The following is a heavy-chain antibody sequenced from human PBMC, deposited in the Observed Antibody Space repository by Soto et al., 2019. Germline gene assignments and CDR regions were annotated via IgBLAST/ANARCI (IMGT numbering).Heavy chain of an antibody. Sequence: SVKVSCKASGGTFSSYTISWVRQAPGQGLEWMGRIIPILGIANYAQKFQGRVTITADKSTSTAYMELSSLRSEDTAVYYCARSTGIVATIGALDYWGQGTLVTVSS. CDR3: ARSTGIVATIGALDY. CDR1: GGTFSSYT. D-gene: IGHD5-12*01. CDR2: IIPILGIA. V-gene: IGHV1-69*02. J-gene: IGHJ4*02.